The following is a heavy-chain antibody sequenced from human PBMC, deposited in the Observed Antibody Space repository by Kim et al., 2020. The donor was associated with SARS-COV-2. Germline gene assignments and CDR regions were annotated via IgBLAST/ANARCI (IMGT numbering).Heavy chain of an antibody. CDR3: ARVGRGNFDC. D-gene: IGHD6-25*01. CDR2: IYYSGNT. J-gene: IGHJ4*02. V-gene: IGHV4-59*01. CDR1: GGSISSYY. Sequence: SETLSLTCTVSGGSISSYYWSWIRQSPGKGLEWIAYIYYSGNTNHNPSLKSRATLSIDTSKNQFSLKLSSVSAADTAVYYCARVGRGNFDCWGQGTLVTVSS.